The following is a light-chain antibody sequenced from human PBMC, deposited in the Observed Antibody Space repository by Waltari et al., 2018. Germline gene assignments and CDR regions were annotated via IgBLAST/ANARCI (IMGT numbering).Light chain of an antibody. CDR3: QQANDFPSLS. V-gene: IGKV1-12*02. CDR2: DAS. J-gene: IGKJ4*01. Sequence: DTQMTQSPSSVSAPVGDRVPITCRASQDLGTWLAWYQQKPGRAPNLLIYDASSLHSGVPSRFSGSGSGILFTLTISSLQPEDSATYFCQQANDFPSLSFGGGTKVEIQ. CDR1: QDLGTW.